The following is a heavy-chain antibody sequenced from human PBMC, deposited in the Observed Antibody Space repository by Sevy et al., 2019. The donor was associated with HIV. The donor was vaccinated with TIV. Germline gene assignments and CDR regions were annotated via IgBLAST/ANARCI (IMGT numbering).Heavy chain of an antibody. D-gene: IGHD4-4*01. J-gene: IGHJ4*02. CDR3: AKDQTVTSKKFDS. Sequence: GGSLRLSCAASGFTFRSCSVSWVRQAPGKGLEWVSGISGSGGSTYYEDSVKGRFTISRDNSKNTLYLQMNSLRAEDTAVYYCAKDQTVTSKKFDSWGQGTLVTVSS. CDR2: ISGSGGST. CDR1: GFTFRSCS. V-gene: IGHV3-23*01.